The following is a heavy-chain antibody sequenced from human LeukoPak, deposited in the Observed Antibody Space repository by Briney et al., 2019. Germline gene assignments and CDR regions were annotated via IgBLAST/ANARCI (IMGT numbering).Heavy chain of an antibody. CDR3: VREARERGGFDY. D-gene: IGHD5-24*01. Sequence: PGGSLRLSCEASGFTFSSYWMSWVRQAPGKGLEWVANIKQDRSETYYVDSVKGRFTISRDNAKNSLYQQMNSLRVEDTAVYYCVREARERGGFDYWGQGALVTVSS. CDR2: IKQDRSET. J-gene: IGHJ4*02. CDR1: GFTFSSYW. V-gene: IGHV3-7*01.